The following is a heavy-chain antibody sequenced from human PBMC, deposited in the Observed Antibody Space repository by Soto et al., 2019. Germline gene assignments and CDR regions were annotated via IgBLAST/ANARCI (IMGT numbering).Heavy chain of an antibody. J-gene: IGHJ3*02. Sequence: QITLKESGPTLVKPTQTLTLTCTFSGFSLTTNGVGVGWIRQPPGKALEWLALIYWDGDKRYSPSLKGRVTITXXTXKXQVVLSMTNVDPADTATYFCAHRTSAYDSSGLGFDIWGQGTMVTVSS. CDR1: GFSLTTNGVG. D-gene: IGHD3-22*01. CDR3: AHRTSAYDSSGLGFDI. V-gene: IGHV2-5*02. CDR2: IYWDGDK.